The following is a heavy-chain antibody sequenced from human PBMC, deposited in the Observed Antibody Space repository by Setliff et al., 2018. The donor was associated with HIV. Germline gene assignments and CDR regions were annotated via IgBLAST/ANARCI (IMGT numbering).Heavy chain of an antibody. V-gene: IGHV4-59*08. J-gene: IGHJ5*02. CDR1: GDSISSYY. CDR2: IYYGST. Sequence: SETLSLTCTVSGDSISSYYWNWIRQPPGKALEWIGYIYYGSTHYNPSFEGRVTISVDTSKNRFSLTLRSVTAADTAVYYCARTRSGTYYGEMNWFDPWGQGILVTVSS. CDR3: ARTRSGTYYGEMNWFDP. D-gene: IGHD3-10*01.